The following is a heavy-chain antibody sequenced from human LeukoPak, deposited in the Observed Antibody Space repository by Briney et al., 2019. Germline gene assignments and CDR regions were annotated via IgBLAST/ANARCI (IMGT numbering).Heavy chain of an antibody. CDR2: INLNSGGT. CDR1: GNTFTGYY. J-gene: IGHJ4*02. CDR3: ALYYYDSSGYYPFDY. V-gene: IGHV1-2*02. D-gene: IGHD3-22*01. Sequence: GASVKVYCKASGNTFTGYYMHWVRQAPGQGLEGTQWINLNSGGTNYAQKFQGRVTMTRDTYISTAYMELSRLRSDDTAVYYCALYYYDSSGYYPFDYWGQGTLVTVSS.